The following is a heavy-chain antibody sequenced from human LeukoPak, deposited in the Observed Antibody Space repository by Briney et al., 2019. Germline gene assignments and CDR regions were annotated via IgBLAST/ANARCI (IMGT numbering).Heavy chain of an antibody. V-gene: IGHV3-30*18. J-gene: IGHJ4*02. D-gene: IGHD5-18*01. CDR3: AKPQGTAMALDY. CDR1: GFTFSSYG. CDR2: ISYDGSNK. Sequence: GRSLRLSCAASGFTFSSYGMHWVRQAPGKGLEWVAVISYDGSNKYYADSVKGRFTISRDNSKNTLYLHMNSLRAEDTAVYYCAKPQGTAMALDYWGQGTLVTVSS.